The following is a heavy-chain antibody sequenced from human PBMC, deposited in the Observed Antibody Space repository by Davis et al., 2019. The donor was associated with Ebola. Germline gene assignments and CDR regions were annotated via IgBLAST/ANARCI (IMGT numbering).Heavy chain of an antibody. CDR1: GYTFTGYY. CDR2: VSGYNGNT. J-gene: IGHJ3*02. Sequence: ASVKVSCKASGYTFTGYYMHWVRQAPGQGLEWMGWVSGYNGNTIYAQKFQGRFTMTTDTSTSTAYMELRSLRSDDTAVYYCARVGQGADVKRGIFDAFDIWGQGTTVTVSS. D-gene: IGHD5-24*01. V-gene: IGHV1-18*04. CDR3: ARVGQGADVKRGIFDAFDI.